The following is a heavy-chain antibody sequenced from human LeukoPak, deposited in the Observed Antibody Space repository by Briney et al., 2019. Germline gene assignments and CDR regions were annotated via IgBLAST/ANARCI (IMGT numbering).Heavy chain of an antibody. J-gene: IGHJ4*02. CDR3: ARSDVLTAYAMAL. Sequence: SETLSLTCAVYGVSFSGYYWSWIRQPPGKGLEWIGEINHSGSTNYNASLKSRVTISVDTSKNHFSLQLSSVTVADTAVYYCARSDVLTAYAMALWGQGTLVIVSS. CDR2: INHSGST. D-gene: IGHD3-9*01. V-gene: IGHV4-34*01. CDR1: GVSFSGYY.